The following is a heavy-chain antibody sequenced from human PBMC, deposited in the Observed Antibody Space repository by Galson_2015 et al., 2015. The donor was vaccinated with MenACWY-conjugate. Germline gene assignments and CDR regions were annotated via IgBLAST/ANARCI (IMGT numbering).Heavy chain of an antibody. CDR3: ARDSPRRYSHGPGYYYGMDV. CDR2: ISYDGSNK. Sequence: SPRLSCAASGFSSSSYGMQWVRQAPGKGPEWVAIISYDGSNKYYADSVKGRFTISRDNSKNTLYLQMNSLRAEDTAVYYCARDSPRRYSHGPGYYYGMDVWGQGTTVTVSS. D-gene: IGHD5-18*01. V-gene: IGHV3-30*03. J-gene: IGHJ6*02. CDR1: GFSSSSYG.